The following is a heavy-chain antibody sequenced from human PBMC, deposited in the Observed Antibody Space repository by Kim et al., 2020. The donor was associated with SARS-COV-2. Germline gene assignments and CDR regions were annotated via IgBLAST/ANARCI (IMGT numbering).Heavy chain of an antibody. CDR1: GFTFSSYW. V-gene: IGHV3-7*01. CDR2: IKQDGSEK. J-gene: IGHJ3*02. Sequence: GGSLRLSCAASGFTFSSYWMSWVRQAPGKGLEWVANIKQDGSEKYYVDSVKGRFTISRDNAKNSLYLQMNSLRAEDTAVYYCAREVGGYVGAFDIWGQGTMVTVSS. D-gene: IGHD1-26*01. CDR3: AREVGGYVGAFDI.